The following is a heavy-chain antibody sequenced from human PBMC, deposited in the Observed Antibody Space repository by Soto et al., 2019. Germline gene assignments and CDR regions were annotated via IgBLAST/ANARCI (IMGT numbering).Heavy chain of an antibody. CDR1: GFTFSSYA. CDR3: AKASDWGSYGYFDY. D-gene: IGHD1-26*01. J-gene: IGHJ4*02. Sequence: EVQWLESGGGLVQPGGSLRLSCAASGFTFSSYAMRWVRQAPGKGLEWVSAINGGSGSAYYADAVKGRFTISRDNSKNTLFLQMNRLRADDTALYYCAKASDWGSYGYFDYWGQGTLVTVSS. V-gene: IGHV3-23*01. CDR2: INGGSGSA.